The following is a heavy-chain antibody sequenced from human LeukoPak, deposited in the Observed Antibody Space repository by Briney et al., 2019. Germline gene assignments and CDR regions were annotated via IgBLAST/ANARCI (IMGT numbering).Heavy chain of an antibody. CDR1: GFTFSSYA. D-gene: IGHD5-24*01. CDR3: ARDPEIWKRWLQSPPYFGY. V-gene: IGHV3-30*04. CDR2: ISYDGSNK. Sequence: PGGSLRLSCAASGFTFSSYAMHWVRQAPGKGLEWVAVISYDGSNKYYADSVKGRFTISRDNSKNTLYLQMNSLRAEDTAVYYCARDPEIWKRWLQSPPYFGYWGQGTLVTVSS. J-gene: IGHJ4*02.